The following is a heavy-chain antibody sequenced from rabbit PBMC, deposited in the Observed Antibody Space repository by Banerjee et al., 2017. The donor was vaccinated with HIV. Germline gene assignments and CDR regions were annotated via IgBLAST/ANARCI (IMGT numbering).Heavy chain of an antibody. J-gene: IGHJ3*01. D-gene: IGHD8-1*01. V-gene: IGHV1S45*01. CDR2: INAVTGKA. Sequence: QEQLVESGGGLVRPEGSLKLSCTASGFSFSNKAVMCWVRQAPGKGLQWIACINAVTGKAVYATWAKGRFTFSKTSSTTVTLQMTSLTAADTATYFCARDGAGGSYWNFGWWGQGTLVTVS. CDR1: GFSFSNKAV. CDR3: ARDGAGGSYWNFGW.